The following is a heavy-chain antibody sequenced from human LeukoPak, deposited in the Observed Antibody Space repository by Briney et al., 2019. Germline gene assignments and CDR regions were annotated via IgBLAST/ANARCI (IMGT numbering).Heavy chain of an antibody. D-gene: IGHD5-18*01. Sequence: PGGSLRLSCAASGLTFSSYAMSWVRQAPGEGLEWVSAISGSGGSTYYADSVKGQFTISRDNSKNTPYLQMNSLIAEDTAVYYCAEGTNVDTAEWIDYWGQGTLVTVSS. CDR2: ISGSGGST. CDR1: GLTFSSYA. J-gene: IGHJ4*02. V-gene: IGHV3-23*01. CDR3: AEGTNVDTAEWIDY.